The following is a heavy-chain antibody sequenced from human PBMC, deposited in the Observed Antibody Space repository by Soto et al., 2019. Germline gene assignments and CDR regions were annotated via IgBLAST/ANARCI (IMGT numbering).Heavy chain of an antibody. D-gene: IGHD1-1*01. Sequence: QVQLVESGGGVVQPGRSLRLSCAASGFTFSNYGMHWVRQAPGKGLEWVAVISYDGNNKYYQDSVKGRFTISRDNSKNTLYLQMNSLSAEDTAVYYCAKGHDNVDPPGIWGQGTMVTVSS. J-gene: IGHJ3*02. CDR2: ISYDGNNK. V-gene: IGHV3-30*18. CDR3: AKGHDNVDPPGI. CDR1: GFTFSNYG.